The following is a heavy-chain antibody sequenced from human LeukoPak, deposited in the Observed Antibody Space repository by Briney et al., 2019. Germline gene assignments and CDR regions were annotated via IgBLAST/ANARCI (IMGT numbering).Heavy chain of an antibody. CDR1: GFTFSSYA. Sequence: GSLRLSCAASGFTFSSYAMHWVRQAPGKGLEWVAVISYDGSNIYYADSVKGRFTISRDNSKNTLYLQMNSLRAEDTAVYYCARSRIQPSYYFDYWGQGTLVTVSS. V-gene: IGHV3-30*04. J-gene: IGHJ4*02. CDR3: ARSRIQPSYYFDY. D-gene: IGHD5-18*01. CDR2: ISYDGSNI.